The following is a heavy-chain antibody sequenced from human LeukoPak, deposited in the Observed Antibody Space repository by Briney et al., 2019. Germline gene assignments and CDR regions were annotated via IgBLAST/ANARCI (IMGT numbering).Heavy chain of an antibody. Sequence: GGSLRLSRAASGFTFSSYGMHWVRQAPGKGLEWVAVISYDGSNKYYADSVKGRFTISRDNSKNTLYLQMNSLRAEDTAVYYCAKDPGYCSGGNCYYFDYWGQGTLVTVSS. CDR3: AKDPGYCSGGNCYYFDY. J-gene: IGHJ4*02. D-gene: IGHD2-15*01. V-gene: IGHV3-30*18. CDR1: GFTFSSYG. CDR2: ISYDGSNK.